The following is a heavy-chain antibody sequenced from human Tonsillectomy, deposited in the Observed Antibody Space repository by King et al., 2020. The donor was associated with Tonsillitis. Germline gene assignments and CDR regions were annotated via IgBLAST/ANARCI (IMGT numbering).Heavy chain of an antibody. CDR1: GGTFSSYA. V-gene: IGHV1-69*04. CDR2: IIPILGIA. Sequence: QLVQSGAEVKKPGSSVKVSCKASGGTFSSYAITWVRQAPGQGLEWMGRIIPILGIANYAKKFQGRVTITADKSTSTAYMELSSLRSEDTAVYYCAGAYYDSSGYHDYWGQGTLVTVSS. J-gene: IGHJ4*02. CDR3: AGAYYDSSGYHDY. D-gene: IGHD3-22*01.